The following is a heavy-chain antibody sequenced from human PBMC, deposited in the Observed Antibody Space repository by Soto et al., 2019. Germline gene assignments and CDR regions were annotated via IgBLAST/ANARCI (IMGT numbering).Heavy chain of an antibody. CDR1: GASISSRPYY. J-gene: IGHJ4*02. CDR2: IYYTGSS. CDR3: ARRYGSVFDY. Sequence: PSETLSLTCSVSGASISSRPYYWGWIRQPPGRGLEWIGSIYYTGSSSSHPSLKSRVTLSVDTSKNQFSLKLSSVTAADTAVYYCARRYGSVFDYWGQGTLVTVSS. D-gene: IGHD6-19*01. V-gene: IGHV4-39*07.